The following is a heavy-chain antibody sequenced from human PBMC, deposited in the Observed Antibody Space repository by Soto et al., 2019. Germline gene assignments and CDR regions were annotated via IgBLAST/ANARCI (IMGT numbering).Heavy chain of an antibody. CDR2: INHSGST. D-gene: IGHD3-10*01. V-gene: IGHV4-34*01. CDR3: ARAGVYYYGSPFDY. J-gene: IGHJ4*02. CDR1: GGSFSGYY. Sequence: SETLSLTCAVYGGSFSGYYWSWIRQPPGKGLEWIGEINHSGSTNYNPSLKSRVTISVDTSKNQFSLKLRSVTAADTAVYYCARAGVYYYGSPFDYWGQGTLVTVSS.